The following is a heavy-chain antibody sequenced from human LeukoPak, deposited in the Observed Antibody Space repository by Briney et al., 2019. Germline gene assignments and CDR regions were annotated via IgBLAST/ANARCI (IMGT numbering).Heavy chain of an antibody. V-gene: IGHV3-11*03. J-gene: IGHJ4*02. CDR2: ISSFSNFR. CDR3: ARPTIAAAGNFEY. Sequence: PGGSLRLSCAASGXTFSDYYMSWIRQAPGKGLEWVSHISSFSNFRSYADSVKGRFTISRDNAKNSLYLQVNSLRAEDTAVYYCARPTIAAAGNFEYWGQGTLVTVSS. D-gene: IGHD6-13*01. CDR1: GXTFSDYY.